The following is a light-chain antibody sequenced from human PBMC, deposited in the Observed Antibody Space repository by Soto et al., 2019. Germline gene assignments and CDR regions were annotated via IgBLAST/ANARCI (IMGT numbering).Light chain of an antibody. CDR3: ERRDDGLNSGV. CDR2: SND. CDR1: ASNIGSNS. J-gene: IGLJ3*02. V-gene: IGLV1-44*01. Sequence: QSVLTQPPSASGTPGQRVTISCSGSASNIGSNSVNWYQQLPGTAPKLLIYSNDQRPSGVPDRFSASKSDTSASLAITGLRSDDEADRFCERRDDGLNSGVFGGWPMVT.